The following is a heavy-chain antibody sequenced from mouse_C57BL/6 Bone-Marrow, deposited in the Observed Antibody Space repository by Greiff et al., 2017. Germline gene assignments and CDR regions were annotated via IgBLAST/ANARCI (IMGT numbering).Heavy chain of an antibody. Sequence: VQLQQPGAELVKPGASVKLSCKASGYTFTSYWMQWVKQRPGQGLEWIGEIDPSDSYTNYNQKFKGKATLTVDTSSSTAYMQLRSLTSDDSAVYYCTRYFDVWGTGTTVTVSS. V-gene: IGHV1-50*01. CDR2: IDPSDSYT. CDR3: TRYFDV. J-gene: IGHJ1*03. CDR1: GYTFTSYW.